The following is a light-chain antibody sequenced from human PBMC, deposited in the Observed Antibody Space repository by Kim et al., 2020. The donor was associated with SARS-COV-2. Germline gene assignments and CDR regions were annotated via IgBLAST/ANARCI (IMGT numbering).Light chain of an antibody. Sequence: SASTGDIVNITCRASHDVSTYLAWYQHKPGKAPNLLMYAVSTLHSGVPSRFRGSGSGTDFTLTISCLQSEDFATYYCQQYYSYPCSFGQGTKLEI. CDR1: HDVSTY. J-gene: IGKJ2*04. CDR3: QQYYSYPCS. CDR2: AVS. V-gene: IGKV1-8*01.